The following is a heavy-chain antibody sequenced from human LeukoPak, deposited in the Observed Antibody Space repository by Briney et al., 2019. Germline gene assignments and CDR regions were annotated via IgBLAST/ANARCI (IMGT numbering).Heavy chain of an antibody. D-gene: IGHD2-21*02. CDR3: ARWGDGKRFDY. CDR2: IWYDGSNK. V-gene: IGHV3-33*01. Sequence: GRSLRLSCAASGFTFSSHGMHWVRQAPGKGLEWVAVIWYDGSNKYYAGSVKGRFTISRDNSRNTVYLQMNSLRAEDTAAYYCARWGDGKRFDYWGQGTLVTVSS. J-gene: IGHJ4*02. CDR1: GFTFSSHG.